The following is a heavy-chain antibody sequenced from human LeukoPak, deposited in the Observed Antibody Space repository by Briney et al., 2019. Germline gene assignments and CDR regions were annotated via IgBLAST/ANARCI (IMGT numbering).Heavy chain of an antibody. D-gene: IGHD4-17*01. J-gene: IGHJ3*02. CDR1: GGSFSGYY. CDR3: ARWGDYVAFDI. Sequence: PSETLSLTCAVYGGSFSGYYWSWIRQPPGKGLEWIGEINHGGSTNYNPSLKCRVTISVDTSKNQFSLKLSSVTATDTAVYYCARWGDYVAFDIWGQGTMVTVSS. V-gene: IGHV4-34*01. CDR2: INHGGST.